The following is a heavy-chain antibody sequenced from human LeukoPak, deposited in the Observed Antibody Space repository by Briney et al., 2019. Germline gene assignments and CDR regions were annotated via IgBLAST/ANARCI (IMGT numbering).Heavy chain of an antibody. CDR1: GFTFSNAW. J-gene: IGHJ4*02. V-gene: IGHV3-15*01. D-gene: IGHD6-13*01. CDR3: TTDLDSSHSYY. CDR2: IKSNTDGGTT. Sequence: GGSLRLSCAASGFTFSNAWMSWVRQAPGKGLEWVGRIKSNTDGGTTDYAAPVKGRFTISREDSKNTLYLQMNSLKTEDTAVYYCTTDLDSSHSYYWGQGTLVTVSS.